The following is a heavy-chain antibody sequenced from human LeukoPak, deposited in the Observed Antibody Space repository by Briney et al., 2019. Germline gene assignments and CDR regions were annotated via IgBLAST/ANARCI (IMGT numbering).Heavy chain of an antibody. Sequence: ASVKVSCKASGYTFTGYYMHWVRQAPGQGLEWMGWINPNSGNTGYAQKFQGRVTMTRNTSISTAYMELSSLRSEDTAVYYCARGRWRYSSSWYTLYYFDYWGQGTLVTVSS. J-gene: IGHJ4*02. V-gene: IGHV1-8*02. CDR2: INPNSGNT. CDR1: GYTFTGYY. D-gene: IGHD6-13*01. CDR3: ARGRWRYSSSWYTLYYFDY.